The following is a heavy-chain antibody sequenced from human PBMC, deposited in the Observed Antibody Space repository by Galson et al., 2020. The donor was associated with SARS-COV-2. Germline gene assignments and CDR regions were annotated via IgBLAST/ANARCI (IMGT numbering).Heavy chain of an antibody. CDR3: ARGAGAWFGEFLVC. CDR2: INTNTGNP. V-gene: IGHV7-4-1*02. D-gene: IGHD3-10*01. CDR1: GYTFNNYA. Sequence: ASVKISCKASGYTFNNYALNWVRQAPGQGLEWMAWINTNTGNPTYAQGFTGRFVFSLDTSISTAYLQISSLKAEDTAVYYCARGAGAWFGEFLVCWGQGTLVTVSS. J-gene: IGHJ4*02.